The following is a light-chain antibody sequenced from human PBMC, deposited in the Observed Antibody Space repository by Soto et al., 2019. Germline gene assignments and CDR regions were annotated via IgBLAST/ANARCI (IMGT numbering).Light chain of an antibody. CDR3: QQSYSAPPRT. Sequence: DIQMTQSPSSLSASVGDRVTITCRASQSINSYLNWYQQKPGKAPKLLIYAASSLQSGGPARFSGSGSGTDFTLTISSLQPEDFATYYCQQSYSAPPRTFGGGTKVEIK. CDR2: AAS. CDR1: QSINSY. J-gene: IGKJ4*01. V-gene: IGKV1-39*01.